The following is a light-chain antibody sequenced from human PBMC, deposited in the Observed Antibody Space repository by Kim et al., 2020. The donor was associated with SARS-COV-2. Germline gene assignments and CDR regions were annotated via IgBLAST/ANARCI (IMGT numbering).Light chain of an antibody. CDR2: QDS. V-gene: IGLV3-1*01. CDR1: KLGDKY. Sequence: SYELTQPPSVSVSPGQTASITCSGDKLGDKYACXYQQKPGQSPVLVIYQDSKRPSGIPERFSGSNSGNTATLTISGTQAMDEADYYCQAWASSTVFGGGT. CDR3: QAWASSTV. J-gene: IGLJ2*01.